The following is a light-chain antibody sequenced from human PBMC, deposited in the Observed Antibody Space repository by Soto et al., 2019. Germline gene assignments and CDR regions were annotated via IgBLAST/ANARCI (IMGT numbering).Light chain of an antibody. CDR2: AAS. CDR1: QSIRMY. V-gene: IGKV1-39*01. CDR3: QQSYSTIT. J-gene: IGKJ5*01. Sequence: DIQITQSPSSLSASVGDRVTIRCRASQSIRMYLNWYQQKPGNAPKPLFYAASSLQSGVPSRFSGSGSGTDFTLTIRSLKPEDFATDYCQQSYSTITFGQGTRLEIK.